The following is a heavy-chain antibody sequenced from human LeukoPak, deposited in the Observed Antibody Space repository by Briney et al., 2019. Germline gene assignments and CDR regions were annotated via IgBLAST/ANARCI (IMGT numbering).Heavy chain of an antibody. J-gene: IGHJ4*02. CDR3: AKDIGSYWAIDY. Sequence: GGSLRLSCAASGFTFDDYAMHWVRQAPGKGLEWVSGISWNSGSIGYADSVKGRFTISRDNAKNSLYLQMNSLRAEDTALYYCAKDIGSYWAIDYWGQGTLVTVSS. V-gene: IGHV3-9*01. D-gene: IGHD1-26*01. CDR1: GFTFDDYA. CDR2: ISWNSGSI.